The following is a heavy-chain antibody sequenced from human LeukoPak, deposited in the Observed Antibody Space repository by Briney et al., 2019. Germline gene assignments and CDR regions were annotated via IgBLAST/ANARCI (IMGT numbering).Heavy chain of an antibody. V-gene: IGHV1-3*04. J-gene: IGHJ4*02. CDR1: GYTFTTFA. D-gene: IGHD1-1*01. Sequence: GASVKVSCKASGYTFTTFAVHWVRQAPGQRPEWMGCISTGNGNTRYSQKFQGRVTFTRDASATTAYMELSSLRSGDTAVYYCARDPTGYEYYFDYWGQGTLVTVSS. CDR3: ARDPTGYEYYFDY. CDR2: ISTGNGNT.